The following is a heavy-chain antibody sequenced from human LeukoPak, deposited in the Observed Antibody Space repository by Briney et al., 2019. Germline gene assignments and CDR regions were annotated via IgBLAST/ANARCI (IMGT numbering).Heavy chain of an antibody. Sequence: PGGSLRLSRAASGFTFSSYSMNWVRQAPGKGLEWVSYISSSSSTIYYADSVKGRFTISRDNAKNSLYLQMNSLRDEDTAVYYCARVENIVATMGIDYWGQGTLVTVSS. CDR3: ARVENIVATMGIDY. CDR2: ISSSSSTI. V-gene: IGHV3-48*02. D-gene: IGHD5-12*01. J-gene: IGHJ4*02. CDR1: GFTFSSYS.